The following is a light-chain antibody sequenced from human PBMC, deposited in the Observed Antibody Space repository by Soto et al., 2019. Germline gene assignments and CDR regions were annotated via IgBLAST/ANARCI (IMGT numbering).Light chain of an antibody. CDR2: DVS. J-gene: IGLJ2*01. V-gene: IGLV2-14*01. CDR1: SSDVGHYNH. Sequence: QSALTQAASVSGSPGQSITISCTGTSSDVGHYNHVSWYQQYPGKAPKLMIYDVSNRPSGVSNRFSGSKSGNTASLTISGLQAEDEADYYCSSYTSTTTVVFGGGTKLTVL. CDR3: SSYTSTTTVV.